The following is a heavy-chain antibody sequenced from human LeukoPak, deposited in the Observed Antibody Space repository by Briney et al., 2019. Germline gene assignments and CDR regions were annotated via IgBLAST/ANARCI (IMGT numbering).Heavy chain of an antibody. CDR3: AHIYSNYVALYYYYGMDV. D-gene: IGHD4-11*01. J-gene: IGHJ6*02. V-gene: IGHV2-5*02. CDR1: GFSLSTSGVG. CDR2: IYWDDDK. Sequence: SGPTLVNPTQTLTLTCTFSGFSLSTSGVGVGWIRQPPGKALEWLALIYWDDDKRYSPSLKSRLTITKDTSKNQVVLTMTNMDPVDTATYYCAHIYSNYVALYYYYGMDVWGQGTTVTVSS.